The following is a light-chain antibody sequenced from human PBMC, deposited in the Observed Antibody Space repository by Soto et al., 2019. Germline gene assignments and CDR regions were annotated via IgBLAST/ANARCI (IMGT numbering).Light chain of an antibody. CDR2: DAS. CDR1: RRISNSY. V-gene: IGKV3-20*01. J-gene: IGKJ2*01. CDR3: QQYARPPFA. Sequence: EIVWTQSPGTLSLSPRERATLSGRASRRISNSYLAWYQQKPGQAPRLLVYDASSRATVIPDRVSGSGSRTDLTLTISSLEPEDFAVYYCQQYARPPFAFGQGAKVEIK.